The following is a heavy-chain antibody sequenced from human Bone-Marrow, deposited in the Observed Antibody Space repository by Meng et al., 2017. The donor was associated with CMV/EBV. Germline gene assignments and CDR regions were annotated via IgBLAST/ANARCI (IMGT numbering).Heavy chain of an antibody. J-gene: IGHJ4*02. V-gene: IGHV3-53*05. CDR2: IYSGGST. Sequence: GGSLRLSCAASGFTVSSNYMSWVRQAPGKGLEWVSVIYSGGSTYYADSVKGRFTISRDNSKNTLYLQMSSLRSEDTAVYYCARGPTSAAALTLDYWGQGTLVTVSS. CDR1: GFTVSSNY. CDR3: ARGPTSAAALTLDY. D-gene: IGHD6-13*01.